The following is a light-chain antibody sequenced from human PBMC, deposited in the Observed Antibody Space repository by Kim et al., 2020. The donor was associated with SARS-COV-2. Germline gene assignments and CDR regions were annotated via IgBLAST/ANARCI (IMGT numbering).Light chain of an antibody. CDR3: AAWDDSLNGWV. V-gene: IGLV1-44*01. J-gene: IGLJ3*02. Sequence: GQRVTSCCSGSSANIGSNTVNWYQQLPGTAPKLLIYSNKQRPSGVPDRFSGSKSGTSASLAISGLQSEDEADYYCAAWDDSLNGWVFGGGTQLTVL. CDR1: SANIGSNT. CDR2: SNK.